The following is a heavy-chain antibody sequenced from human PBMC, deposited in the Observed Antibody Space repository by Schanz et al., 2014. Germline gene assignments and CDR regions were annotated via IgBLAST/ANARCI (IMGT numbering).Heavy chain of an antibody. CDR1: GFTFNSYA. CDR3: AKGMGYCSGGTCYDYYYYGLDV. D-gene: IGHD2-15*01. CDR2: ISHRGGSK. Sequence: EVQLLDSGGGLVQPGGSLRLSCAASGFTFNSYAMTWVRQAPGRGLEWASSISHRGGSKYYADSVKGRFTISRDNSENTLYLQMNSLSADDTAVFYCAKGMGYCSGGTCYDYYYYGLDVWGQGTTVTVSS. V-gene: IGHV3-23*01. J-gene: IGHJ6*02.